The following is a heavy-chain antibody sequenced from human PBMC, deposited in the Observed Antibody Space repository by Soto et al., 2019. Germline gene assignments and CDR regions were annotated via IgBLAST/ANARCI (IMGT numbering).Heavy chain of an antibody. D-gene: IGHD2-2*01. CDR3: AKDLIVVIPAAPSWFYH. Sequence: GGSLRLSCAASGFTFRSSGMHWVRQAPGKGLEWVALISYDGSNKYYTDSVKGRFTISRDNSKNTLYLHMNSLRTEDTAMYYCAKDLIVVIPAAPSWFYHWYQETLVTVSS. CDR1: GFTFRSSG. J-gene: IGHJ5*02. CDR2: ISYDGSNK. V-gene: IGHV3-30*18.